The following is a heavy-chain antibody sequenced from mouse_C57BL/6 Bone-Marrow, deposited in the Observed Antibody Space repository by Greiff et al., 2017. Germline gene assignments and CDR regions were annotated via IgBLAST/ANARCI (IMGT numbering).Heavy chain of an antibody. D-gene: IGHD2-3*01. J-gene: IGHJ1*03. CDR2: INPYNGGT. Sequence: EVQRVESGPVLVKPGASVKMSCKASGYTFTDYYMNWVKQSHGKSLEWIGVINPYNGGTSYNQKFKGKATLTVDKSSSTAYMELNSLTSEDSAVYYCARDDGYYRGFDVWGTGTTVTVSS. CDR3: ARDDGYYRGFDV. V-gene: IGHV1-19*01. CDR1: GYTFTDYY.